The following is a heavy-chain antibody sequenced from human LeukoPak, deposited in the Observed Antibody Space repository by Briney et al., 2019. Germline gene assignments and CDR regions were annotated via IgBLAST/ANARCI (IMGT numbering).Heavy chain of an antibody. CDR3: ARGFGSGTSPIDL. Sequence: KPSETLSLTCTVSGSSIRSVYWNWIRQSAGKGLEWIGRIYATDLTNYNPSLKSRVTLSVDMSKNELSLTLKSVTAADTAVYYCARGFGSGTSPIDLWGQGALVTVSS. V-gene: IGHV4-4*07. J-gene: IGHJ5*02. CDR2: IYATDLT. CDR1: GSSIRSVY. D-gene: IGHD3-10*01.